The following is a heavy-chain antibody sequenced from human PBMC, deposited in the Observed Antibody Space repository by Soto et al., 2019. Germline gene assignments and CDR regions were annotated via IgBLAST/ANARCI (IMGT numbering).Heavy chain of an antibody. D-gene: IGHD2-2*01. Sequence: PGGSLRLSCAASGFTFSSYAMSWVRQAPGKGLEWVSVFSVIVVSTYYADSLKGLFTISRTISKNPLFLQLNTLRAEDTALFYCATRVGVVVPAVSYSSSLDAFDIWGQGTMVTVSS. V-gene: IGHV3-23*01. CDR2: FSVIVVST. CDR3: ATRVGVVVPAVSYSSSLDAFDI. CDR1: GFTFSSYA. J-gene: IGHJ3*02.